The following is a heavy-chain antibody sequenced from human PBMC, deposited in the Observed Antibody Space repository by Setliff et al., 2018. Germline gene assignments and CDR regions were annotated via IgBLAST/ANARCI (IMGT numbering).Heavy chain of an antibody. CDR2: ISPHNGKT. Sequence: ASVKVSCKTSGYSFTSHYMHWVRQAPGQGLEWVGWISPHNGKTYYAPKFQDRVTMTTDTSTSTAYLEFKSLRSDDTAVYYCSRLVRYCTVTSCQRASGGEHWGQGTLVTVSS. J-gene: IGHJ1*01. D-gene: IGHD2-8*02. CDR3: SRLVRYCTVTSCQRASGGEH. V-gene: IGHV1-18*04. CDR1: GYSFTSHY.